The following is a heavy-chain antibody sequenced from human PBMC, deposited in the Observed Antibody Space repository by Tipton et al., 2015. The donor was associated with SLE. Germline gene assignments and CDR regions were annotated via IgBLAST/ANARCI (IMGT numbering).Heavy chain of an antibody. CDR1: GGSISSYY. CDR3: ARGGPGVPDD. V-gene: IGHV4-59*01. Sequence: TLSLTCNVSGGSISSYYWNWIRQSPGKGLEWIGYIYYSGSTSYNPSLKSRVTISVDTSKNQFSLGLRSVTAADTAFYYCARGGPGVPDDWGQGTLVTVSS. CDR2: IYYSGST. D-gene: IGHD2-15*01. J-gene: IGHJ4*02.